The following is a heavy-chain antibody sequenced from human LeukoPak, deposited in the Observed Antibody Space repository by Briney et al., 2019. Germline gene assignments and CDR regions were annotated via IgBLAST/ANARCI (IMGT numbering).Heavy chain of an antibody. Sequence: PGGSLRLSCAASGFNFIDYSMNWVRQAPGKGLEWSSYIGISSGNTKYADSVKGRFTISRDKARNSLYLQMKSLRVEDTAVYYCARDHRYAFDNWGHGTLVTVSS. J-gene: IGHJ4*01. CDR2: IGISSGNT. V-gene: IGHV3-48*01. CDR3: ARDHRYAFDN. CDR1: GFNFIDYS. D-gene: IGHD5-12*01.